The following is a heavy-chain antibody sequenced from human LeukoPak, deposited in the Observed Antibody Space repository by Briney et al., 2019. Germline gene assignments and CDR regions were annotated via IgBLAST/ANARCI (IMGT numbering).Heavy chain of an antibody. J-gene: IGHJ4*02. CDR1: GYTFTSYA. Sequence: ASVKVSCKASGYTFTSYAMHWVRQPPGQRLEWMGWIYAGNGNTKYSQNFQGRVTITRDTSASTAYMELSSLGSEDTAVYYCARGGKPGVDYWGQGTLVTVSS. CDR3: ARGGKPGVDY. D-gene: IGHD1-14*01. CDR2: IYAGNGNT. V-gene: IGHV1-3*01.